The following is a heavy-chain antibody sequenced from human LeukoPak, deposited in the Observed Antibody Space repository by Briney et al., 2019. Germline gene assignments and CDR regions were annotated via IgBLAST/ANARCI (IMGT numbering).Heavy chain of an antibody. V-gene: IGHV4-39*07. CDR2: IYYSGST. J-gene: IGHJ3*02. CDR3: ARAADIVVVVAAAGAFDI. Sequence: SETLSLTCTVSGGSISSSSYYWGWIRQPPGKGLEWIGNIYYSGSTYYNPSLKSRVTISVDTSKNQFSLKLSSVTAADTAVYYCARAADIVVVVAAAGAFDIWGQGTMVTVSS. CDR1: GGSISSSSYY. D-gene: IGHD2-15*01.